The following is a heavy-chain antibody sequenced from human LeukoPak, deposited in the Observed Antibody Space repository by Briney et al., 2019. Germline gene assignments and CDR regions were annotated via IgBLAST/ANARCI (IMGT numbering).Heavy chain of an antibody. D-gene: IGHD5/OR15-5a*01. J-gene: IGHJ6*02. CDR2: ISSSGSTI. V-gene: IGHV3-11*01. CDR3: AMGLIASPNYYYYGMDV. Sequence: PGGSLRLSCAASGFTFSDYYMSWIRQAPGKGLEWVSYISSSGSTIYYADSVKGRFTISRDNAKNSLYLQMNSLRAEDTALYYCAMGLIASPNYYYYGMDVWGQGTTVTVSS. CDR1: GFTFSDYY.